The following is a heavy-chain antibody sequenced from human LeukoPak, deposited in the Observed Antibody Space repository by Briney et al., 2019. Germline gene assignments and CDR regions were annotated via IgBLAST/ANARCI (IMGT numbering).Heavy chain of an antibody. CDR3: ARHYMVRGIIWFDP. D-gene: IGHD3-10*01. Sequence: SETLSLTCSVSGASISNGYWWSWVRQPPGKGLEWIGQIYYSGSTDYNSSLKSRVSISIDKSKNQVSLKLTSVTAADTAVYYCARHYMVRGIIWFDPWGQGTLVTVSS. CDR2: IYYSGST. V-gene: IGHV4-4*02. CDR1: GASISNGYW. J-gene: IGHJ5*02.